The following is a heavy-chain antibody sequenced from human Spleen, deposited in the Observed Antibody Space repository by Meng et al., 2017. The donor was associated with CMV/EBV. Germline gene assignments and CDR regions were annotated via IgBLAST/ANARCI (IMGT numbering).Heavy chain of an antibody. CDR3: ARSREGDLYDY. D-gene: IGHD2-2*02. CDR1: GSTFTGHY. J-gene: IGHJ4*02. V-gene: IGHV1-2*02. CDR2: INPTTGGT. Sequence: SCKASGSTFTGHYMHWWRQAPGHGPEWMGWINPTTGGTNYAQKFQDRVTLTRDTSISTAYMELSRLRSDDTAVYYCARSREGDLYDYWGRGTLVTVSS.